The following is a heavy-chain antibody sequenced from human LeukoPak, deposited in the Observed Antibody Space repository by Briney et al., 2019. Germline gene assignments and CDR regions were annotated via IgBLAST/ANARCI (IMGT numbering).Heavy chain of an antibody. Sequence: ASVKVSCKASVYTFTGYYMHWVRQAPGQGLEWMGWINPNSGGTNYAQKFQGRVTMTRDTSISTAYMELSRLRSDDTAVYYCASFTIIKDYYFDYWGQGTLVTVFS. V-gene: IGHV1-2*02. J-gene: IGHJ4*02. CDR3: ASFTIIKDYYFDY. D-gene: IGHD3-22*01. CDR1: VYTFTGYY. CDR2: INPNSGGT.